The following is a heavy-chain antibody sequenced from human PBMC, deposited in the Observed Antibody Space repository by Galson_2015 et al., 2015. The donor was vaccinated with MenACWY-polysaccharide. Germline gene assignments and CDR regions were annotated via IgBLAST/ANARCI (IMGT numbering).Heavy chain of an antibody. D-gene: IGHD6-13*01. Sequence: SLRLSCAASGFTFSTYSMNRVRQAPGKGLEWVSYISSSSSIISYADSVKGRFTISRDNANNSLYLQMNSLRAEDTAVYYCARGDSSTGFDYWGQGTLVTVSS. CDR3: ARGDSSTGFDY. J-gene: IGHJ4*02. V-gene: IGHV3-48*01. CDR2: ISSSSSII. CDR1: GFTFSTYS.